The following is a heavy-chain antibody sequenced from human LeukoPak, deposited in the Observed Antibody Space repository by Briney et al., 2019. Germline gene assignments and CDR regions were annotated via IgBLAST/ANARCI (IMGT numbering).Heavy chain of an antibody. CDR1: GGSISSGGYY. V-gene: IGHV4-31*03. CDR2: IYYSGST. D-gene: IGHD5-18*01. Sequence: MTSETLSLTCTVSGGSISSGGYYWSWIRQHPGKGLEWIGYIYYSGSTFYNPSLKSRVTISVDTSKNQFSLKLSSVTAADTAVYYCARVMTAMVGIVDYWGQGTLVTVSS. J-gene: IGHJ4*02. CDR3: ARVMTAMVGIVDY.